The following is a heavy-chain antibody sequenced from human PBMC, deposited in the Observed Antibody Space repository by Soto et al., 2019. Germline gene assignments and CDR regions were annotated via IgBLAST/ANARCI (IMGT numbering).Heavy chain of an antibody. D-gene: IGHD2-2*01. CDR1: GGSISSYY. CDR3: ARGGYCSSTSCYNWFDP. CDR2: IYYSGST. J-gene: IGHJ5*02. V-gene: IGHV4-59*01. Sequence: PLETLSLTCTVSGGSISSYYWSWIRQPPGKGLEWIGYIYYSGSTNYNPSLKSRVTISVDTSKNQFSLKLSSVTAADTAVYYCARGGYCSSTSCYNWFDPWGQGTLVTVSS.